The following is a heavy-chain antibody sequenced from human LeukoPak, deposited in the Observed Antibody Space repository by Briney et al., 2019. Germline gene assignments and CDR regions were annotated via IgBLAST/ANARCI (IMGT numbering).Heavy chain of an antibody. CDR3: ARTRIADSYYYYYMDV. V-gene: IGHV1-8*03. J-gene: IGHJ6*03. Sequence: ASVKVSCKASGYTFTSYDINWVRQATGQGLEWMGWMNPNSGNTGYAQKFQGRVTITRNTSISTAYMELSSLRSEDTAVYYCARTRIADSYYYYYMDVWGKGTTVTVSS. D-gene: IGHD6-13*01. CDR2: MNPNSGNT. CDR1: GYTFTSYD.